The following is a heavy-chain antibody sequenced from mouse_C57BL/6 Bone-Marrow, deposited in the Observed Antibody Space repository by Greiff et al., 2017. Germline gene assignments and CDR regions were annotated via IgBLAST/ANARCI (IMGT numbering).Heavy chain of an antibody. D-gene: IGHD2-5*01. J-gene: IGHJ4*01. CDR2: IDPEDGDT. CDR3: SRSAYNSNYGYAMDY. CDR1: GFNIKDYY. Sequence: EVQLQQSGAELVKPGASVKLSCTASGFNIKDYYMNWVKQRPEQGLEWIGRIDPEDGDTKYTPKFQGKATITADTSANTAYLQLSNLTSEDTAVYYCSRSAYNSNYGYAMDYWGRGTAVTVSS. V-gene: IGHV14-2*01.